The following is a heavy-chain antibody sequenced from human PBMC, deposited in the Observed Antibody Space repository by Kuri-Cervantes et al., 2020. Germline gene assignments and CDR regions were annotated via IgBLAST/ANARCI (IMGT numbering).Heavy chain of an antibody. CDR1: GYTFTGYY. CDR2: INPNSGGT. D-gene: IGHD2-15*01. CDR3: ARIDFPYYSGGG. V-gene: IGHV1-2*02. J-gene: IGHJ4*02. Sequence: ASVKVSCKASGYTFTGYYMHWVRQAPGQGLEWMGWINPNSGGTNYAQKFQGRVTMTRDTSISTAYMELSSLRSEDTAVYYCARIDFPYYSGGGWGQGTLVTVSS.